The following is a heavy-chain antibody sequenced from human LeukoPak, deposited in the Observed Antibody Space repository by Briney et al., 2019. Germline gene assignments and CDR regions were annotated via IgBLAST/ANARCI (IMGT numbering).Heavy chain of an antibody. J-gene: IGHJ6*03. CDR1: GGSFSGYY. CDR2: INHSGST. D-gene: IGHD6-6*01. V-gene: IGHV4-34*01. Sequence: SETLSLTCAVYGGSFSGYYWSWIPQPPGKGREWIGEINHSGSTNYNPSLKSRVTISVDTSKNQFSLKLSSVTAADTAVYYCARGRTGRRSSSILHYYYMDVWGKGTTVTVSS. CDR3: ARGRTGRRSSSILHYYYMDV.